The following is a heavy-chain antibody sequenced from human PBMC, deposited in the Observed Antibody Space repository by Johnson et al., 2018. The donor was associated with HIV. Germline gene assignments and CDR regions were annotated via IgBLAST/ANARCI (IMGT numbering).Heavy chain of an antibody. Sequence: VQLVESGGGVVQPGGSLRLSCAASGFTFRSYEMNWVRQAPGKGLEWVGRFKSNSDGGTIDYAAPVKGRFSISRDDSKNTLFLQMNSLRAEDTAVYYCARDWGLYSSGWYVDAFDIWGQGTMVTVSS. V-gene: IGHV3-15*01. D-gene: IGHD6-19*01. CDR3: ARDWGLYSSGWYVDAFDI. CDR2: FKSNSDGGTI. J-gene: IGHJ3*02. CDR1: GFTFRSYE.